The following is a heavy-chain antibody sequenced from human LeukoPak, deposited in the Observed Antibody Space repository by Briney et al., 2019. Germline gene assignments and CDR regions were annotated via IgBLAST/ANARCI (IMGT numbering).Heavy chain of an antibody. V-gene: IGHV3-23*01. CDR3: AKEGSPDKLGDAFDI. J-gene: IGHJ3*02. CDR2: ISGSGGST. CDR1: GFTFSSYA. D-gene: IGHD7-27*01. Sequence: GGSLRLSCAASGFTFSSYAMSWVRQAPGKGLEWVSAISGSGGSTYYADSVKGRFTISRDNSKNTLYLQMNGLRAEDTAVYYYAKEGSPDKLGDAFDIWGQGTMVTVSS.